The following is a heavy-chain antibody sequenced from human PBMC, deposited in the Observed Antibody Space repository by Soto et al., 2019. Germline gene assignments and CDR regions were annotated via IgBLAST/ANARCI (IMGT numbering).Heavy chain of an antibody. D-gene: IGHD3-22*01. Sequence: SETLSLTCTVSGGSISSSSYYWGWIRQPPGKGLEWIGSIYYSGSTYYNPSLKSRVTISVDTSKNQFSLKLSSVTAADTAVYYCARHYYDSSGYYYKNRKRGYFDYWGQGTLVTVS. CDR1: GGSISSSSYY. CDR2: IYYSGST. J-gene: IGHJ4*02. V-gene: IGHV4-39*01. CDR3: ARHYYDSSGYYYKNRKRGYFDY.